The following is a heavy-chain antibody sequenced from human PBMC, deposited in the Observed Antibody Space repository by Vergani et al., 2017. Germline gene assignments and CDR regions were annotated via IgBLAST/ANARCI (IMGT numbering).Heavy chain of an antibody. V-gene: IGHV4-59*01. J-gene: IGHJ3*02. CDR3: AREPYSSSENAFDI. D-gene: IGHD6-6*01. CDR1: GGSISSYY. Sequence: QVQLQESGPGLVKPSETLSLTCTVPGGSISSYYWSWIRQPPGKGLEWIGYIYYSGSTNYNPSLKSRVTISLDTSKNKFSLKLSSVTAADTAVYYCAREPYSSSENAFDIWGQGTMVTVSS. CDR2: IYYSGST.